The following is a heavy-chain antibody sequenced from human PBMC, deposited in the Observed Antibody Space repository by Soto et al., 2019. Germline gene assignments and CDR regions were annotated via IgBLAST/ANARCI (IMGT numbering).Heavy chain of an antibody. CDR1: GGSVRSGRYY. CDR3: ARAPGLKPHYYYVMDG. Sequence: QVQLQESGPGLVRPSETLSLTCTVSGGSVRSGRYYWGWIRQPPGKGLEWIGYVYYSGNTNYNPSLTSRATITIDTFNDQFFLKSTAVTAADSAKYYCARAPGLKPHYYYVMDGWGQGTTVTVS. D-gene: IGHD2-21*02. J-gene: IGHJ6*02. CDR2: VYYSGNT. V-gene: IGHV4-61*01.